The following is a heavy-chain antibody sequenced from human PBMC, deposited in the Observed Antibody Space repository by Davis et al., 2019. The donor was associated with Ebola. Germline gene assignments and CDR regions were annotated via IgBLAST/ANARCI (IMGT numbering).Heavy chain of an antibody. Sequence: PSETLSLTCAVYGGSFSGYYWSWIRQPPGKGLEWIGEINHSGSTNYNPSLKSRVTISVDTSKNQFSLKLSSVTAADTAVYYCARGSNWNPYNWFDPWGQGTLVTVSS. D-gene: IGHD1-20*01. CDR2: INHSGST. CDR1: GGSFSGYY. V-gene: IGHV4-34*01. CDR3: ARGSNWNPYNWFDP. J-gene: IGHJ5*02.